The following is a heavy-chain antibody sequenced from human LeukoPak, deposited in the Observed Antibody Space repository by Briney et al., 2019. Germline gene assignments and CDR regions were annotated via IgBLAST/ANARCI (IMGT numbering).Heavy chain of an antibody. V-gene: IGHV1-8*03. CDR2: MNPNSGNT. CDR1: GYTFTSYD. J-gene: IGHJ4*02. CDR3: ASRRSTVTTTYFDY. Sequence: ASVKVSCKASGYTFTSYDINWVRQATGQGLEWMGWMNPNSGNTGYAQKFQGRVTITRNTSISTAYMELSSLRSEDTAVYYCASRRSTVTTTYFDYWGQGTLVTVSS. D-gene: IGHD4-11*01.